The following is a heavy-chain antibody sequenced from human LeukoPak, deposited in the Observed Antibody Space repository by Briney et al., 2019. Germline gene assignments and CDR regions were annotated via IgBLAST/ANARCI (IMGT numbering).Heavy chain of an antibody. Sequence: GRSLRLSCAASGFIFSSHGMHWVRQSPGTGLEWVAVIWYDGSNKYYADSVKGRFTISRDNSKNTVYLQMNSLRAEDTAIYYCAKDSSAYSGSYYDYWGQGTLVTVSS. CDR1: GFIFSSHG. J-gene: IGHJ4*02. CDR3: AKDSSAYSGSYYDY. D-gene: IGHD1-26*01. CDR2: IWYDGSNK. V-gene: IGHV3-33*06.